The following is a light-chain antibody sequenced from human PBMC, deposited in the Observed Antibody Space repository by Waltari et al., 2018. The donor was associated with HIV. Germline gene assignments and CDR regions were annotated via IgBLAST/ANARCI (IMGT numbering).Light chain of an antibody. J-gene: IGLJ1*01. CDR2: EVS. CDR1: NTHVGAFTY. V-gene: IGLV2-14*01. CDR3: SSYTTRNTRV. Sequence: QSVLTHPAPVSGSPGQSLTISRTGPNTHVGAFTYVSWYQQPPGKAPKLMLYEVSNRPSGVSIRFSGSKSGNTASLTISGLQTEDEADYYCSSYTTRNTRVFGTGTKVTVL.